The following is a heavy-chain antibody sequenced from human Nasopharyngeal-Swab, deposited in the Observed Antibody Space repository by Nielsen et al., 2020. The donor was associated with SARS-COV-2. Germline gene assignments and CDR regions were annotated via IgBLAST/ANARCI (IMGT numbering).Heavy chain of an antibody. V-gene: IGHV3-7*03. D-gene: IGHD3-3*01. CDR2: IKQDGSEK. J-gene: IGHJ6*03. Sequence: WIRQPPGKGLEWVANIKQDGSEKYYVDSVKGRFTISRDNAKNSLYLQMNSLRAEDTAVYYCARNDFWSGYYKVPMDAWGKGTTVTVSS. CDR3: ARNDFWSGYYKVPMDA.